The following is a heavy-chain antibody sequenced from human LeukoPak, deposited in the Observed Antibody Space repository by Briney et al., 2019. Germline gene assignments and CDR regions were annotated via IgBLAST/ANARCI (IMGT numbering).Heavy chain of an antibody. Sequence: SETLSLTCTVSGGSISSYYWSWIRQPPGKGLEWIGYIYYSGSTNYHPSLKSRVTISVDTSKNQFSLKLSSVTAADTAVYYCARAEGYSYGYYFDYWGQGTLVTVSS. V-gene: IGHV4-59*01. D-gene: IGHD5-18*01. CDR2: IYYSGST. J-gene: IGHJ4*02. CDR1: GGSISSYY. CDR3: ARAEGYSYGYYFDY.